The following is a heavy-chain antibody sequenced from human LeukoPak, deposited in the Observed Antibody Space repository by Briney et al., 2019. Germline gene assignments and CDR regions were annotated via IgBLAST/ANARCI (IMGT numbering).Heavy chain of an antibody. V-gene: IGHV3-74*01. J-gene: IGHJ4*02. CDR1: GFTFRSYW. CDR2: INGDGSDT. Sequence: GGSLRLSCAASGFTFRSYWMHWVRQVPGKGLVWVSCINGDGSDTSFADSVRVRFTISRDNAKNTLYLQMNTLRAEDTAVYYCARVGGYNRAGEDYWGQGTLVTVSS. CDR3: ARVGGYNRAGEDY. D-gene: IGHD5-24*01.